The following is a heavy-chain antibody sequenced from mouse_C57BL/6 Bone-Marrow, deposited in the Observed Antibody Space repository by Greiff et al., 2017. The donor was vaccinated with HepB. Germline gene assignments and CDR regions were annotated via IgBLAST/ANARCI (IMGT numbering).Heavy chain of an antibody. CDR3: ARDTGGWLLRYAMDY. J-gene: IGHJ4*01. Sequence: EVKLVESGGGLVKPGGSLKLSCAASGFTFSSYAMSWVRQTPEKRLEWVATISDGGSYTYYPDNVKGRFTISRDNAKNNLYLQMSHLKSEDTAMYYCARDTGGWLLRYAMDYWGQGTSVTVSS. D-gene: IGHD2-3*01. CDR2: ISDGGSYT. V-gene: IGHV5-4*01. CDR1: GFTFSSYA.